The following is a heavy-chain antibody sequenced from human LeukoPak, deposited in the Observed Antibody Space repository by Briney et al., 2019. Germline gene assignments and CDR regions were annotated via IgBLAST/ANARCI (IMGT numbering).Heavy chain of an antibody. CDR3: ARVAVAGSGMDV. V-gene: IGHV1-46*01. J-gene: IGHJ6*04. D-gene: IGHD6-19*01. Sequence: GASVKVSCKASGYTFTSYYMHWVRQAPGQGLEWMGIINPSGGSTSYAQKFQGRVTMTRDMSTSTVYMELSRLRSEDAAVYYCARVAVAGSGMDVWGKGTTVTVSS. CDR1: GYTFTSYY. CDR2: INPSGGST.